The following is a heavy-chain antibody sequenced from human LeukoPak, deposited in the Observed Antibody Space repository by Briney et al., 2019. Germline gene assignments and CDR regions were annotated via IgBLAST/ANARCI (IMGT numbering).Heavy chain of an antibody. J-gene: IGHJ4*02. V-gene: IGHV1-18*01. D-gene: IGHD2-2*01. CDR3: ARGRGYCSSTSCSPGGY. Sequence: ASVKVSCKASGYTFTSHGISWVRQAPGQGLEWMGWISAYNGNTNYAQKLQGRVTMTTDTSTSTAYMELRSLRSDDTAVYYCARGRGYCSSTSCSPGGYWGQGTLVTVSS. CDR2: ISAYNGNT. CDR1: GYTFTSHG.